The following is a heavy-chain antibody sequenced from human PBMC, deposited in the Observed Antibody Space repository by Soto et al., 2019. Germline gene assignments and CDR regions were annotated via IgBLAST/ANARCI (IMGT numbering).Heavy chain of an antibody. CDR1: GFTFSSYG. Sequence: QVQLVESGGGVVQPGRSLRLSCAASGFTFSSYGMHWVRQAPGKGLEWVAVIWYDGSNKYYADSVKGRFTISRDNSKNTLYLQMNSLRAEDTAVYYCARVNLGGYFDYWGQGTLVTVSS. CDR3: ARVNLGGYFDY. J-gene: IGHJ4*02. CDR2: IWYDGSNK. V-gene: IGHV3-33*01.